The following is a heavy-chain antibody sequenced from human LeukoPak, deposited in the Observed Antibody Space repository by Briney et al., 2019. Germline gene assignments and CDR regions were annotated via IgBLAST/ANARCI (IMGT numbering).Heavy chain of an antibody. CDR1: GFTFSNYY. Sequence: PGGSLRLSCAASGFTFSNYYMTWIRQAPGKGLEWVSYISSRANTIYCADSVKGRFTISRDNAKNSLYLQMNSLRAEDTAVYYCAGRYYYGSGGPPDYWGQGTLVTVSS. V-gene: IGHV3-11*04. CDR3: AGRYYYGSGGPPDY. J-gene: IGHJ4*02. D-gene: IGHD3-10*01. CDR2: ISSRANTI.